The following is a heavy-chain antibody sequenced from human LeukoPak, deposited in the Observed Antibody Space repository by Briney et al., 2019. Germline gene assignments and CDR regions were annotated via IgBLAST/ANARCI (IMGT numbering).Heavy chain of an antibody. CDR3: RFWLRPAHYYYYMDV. J-gene: IGHJ6*03. Sequence: SETLSLTCAVYGGSFSGYYWSWIRQPPGKGLEWIGEINHSGSTNYNPSLKSRVTISVDTSKNQFSLKLSSVTAADTAVYHCRFWLRPAHYYYYMDVWGKGTTVTVSS. V-gene: IGHV4-34*01. CDR2: INHSGST. CDR1: GGSFSGYY. D-gene: IGHD5-12*01.